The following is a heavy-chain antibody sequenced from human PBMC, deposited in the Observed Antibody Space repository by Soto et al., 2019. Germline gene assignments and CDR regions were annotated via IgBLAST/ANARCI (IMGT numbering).Heavy chain of an antibody. Sequence: ASVKVSCKASGGTFSSYTISWVRQAPGQGLEWMGRIIPIFGIANYAQKFQGRVTITADKSTSTAYMELSSLRSEDTAVYYCAREDNYYDSSGYYYKDYFDYWGQGTLVTVSS. J-gene: IGHJ4*02. CDR2: IIPIFGIA. D-gene: IGHD3-22*01. CDR3: AREDNYYDSSGYYYKDYFDY. V-gene: IGHV1-69*04. CDR1: GGTFSSYT.